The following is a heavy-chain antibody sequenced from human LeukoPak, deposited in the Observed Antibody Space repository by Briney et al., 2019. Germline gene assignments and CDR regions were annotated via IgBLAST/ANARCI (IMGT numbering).Heavy chain of an antibody. J-gene: IGHJ4*02. CDR2: INHSGST. CDR3: ARAKYRGYSYGTFDY. Sequence: SETLSLTCAVYGGSFSGYYWSWIRQPPGKGLEWIGEINHSGSTNYNPSLKSRVTISVDTSKNQFSLKLSSMTAADTAVYYCARAKYRGYSYGTFDYWGQGTLVTVSS. V-gene: IGHV4-34*01. CDR1: GGSFSGYY. D-gene: IGHD5-18*01.